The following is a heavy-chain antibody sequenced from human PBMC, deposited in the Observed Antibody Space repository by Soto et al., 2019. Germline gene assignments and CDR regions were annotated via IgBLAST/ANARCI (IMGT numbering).Heavy chain of an antibody. CDR2: INHSGST. J-gene: IGHJ6*02. V-gene: IGHV4-34*01. Sequence: SETLSLTCAVYGGSFSCYYWSWIRQPPGKGLEWIGEINHSGSTNYNPSLKSRVTISVDTSKNQFSLKLSSVTAADTAVYYCARGGYSYGYHYYYYGMDVWGQGTTVTVSS. D-gene: IGHD5-18*01. CDR1: GGSFSCYY. CDR3: ARGGYSYGYHYYYYGMDV.